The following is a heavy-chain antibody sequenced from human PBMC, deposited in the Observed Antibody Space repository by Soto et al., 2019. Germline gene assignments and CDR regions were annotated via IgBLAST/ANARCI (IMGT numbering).Heavy chain of an antibody. J-gene: IGHJ6*02. D-gene: IGHD6-6*01. Sequence: PGGSLRLSCAASGFTFSTYAMTWVRQAPGKGLEWVSTINTSGGSTYYADSVKGRFTISRDNSKNSLYLQMNSLRTEDTALYYCAKDIVGIAARLYYYYGMDVWGQGTTVTVSS. CDR2: INTSGGST. CDR1: GFTFSTYA. CDR3: AKDIVGIAARLYYYYGMDV. V-gene: IGHV3-23*01.